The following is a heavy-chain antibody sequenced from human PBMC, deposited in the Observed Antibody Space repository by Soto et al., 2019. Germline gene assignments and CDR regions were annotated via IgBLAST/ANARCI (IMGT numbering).Heavy chain of an antibody. CDR1: GFTLSRYS. J-gene: IGHJ4*02. D-gene: IGHD2-15*01. Sequence: EVQLVESGGGLVQPGGSLRLSCVASGFTLSRYSMNWVRQAPGKGLEWVSYISRSSSTIYYVDSVKGRFTISRDNAENSLYLQMNSLRAEDTAVYYCARDLAGGSPDYWGQGTRVTVSS. V-gene: IGHV3-48*01. CDR3: ARDLAGGSPDY. CDR2: ISRSSSTI.